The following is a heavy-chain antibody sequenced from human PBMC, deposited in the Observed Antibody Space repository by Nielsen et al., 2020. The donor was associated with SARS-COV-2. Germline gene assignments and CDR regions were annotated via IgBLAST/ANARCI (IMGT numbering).Heavy chain of an antibody. V-gene: IGHV3-9*01. Sequence: SLKISCAASGFTFDDYAMHWVRQAPGKGLEWVSGISWNSGSIAYADSVKGRFTISRDSAKNSLHLQMNSLHQGPIGLPPGTLLQEHLWG. CDR3: TLLQEHL. CDR1: GFTFDDYA. J-gene: IGHJ6*01. CDR2: ISWNSGSI.